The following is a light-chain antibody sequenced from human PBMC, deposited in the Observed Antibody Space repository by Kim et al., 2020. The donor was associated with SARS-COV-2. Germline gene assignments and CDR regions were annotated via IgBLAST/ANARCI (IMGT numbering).Light chain of an antibody. CDR3: QQYDAPPFT. CDR1: EAVSDY. Sequence: AAVGDRVTITCQAREAVSDYFNWYHQKPGEAPKVLNRDAANLESGVQSRFRRGGYGTEFSLTISSVQPEDMGTYYCQQYDAPPFTFGQGTRLEIK. V-gene: IGKV1-33*01. J-gene: IGKJ5*01. CDR2: DAA.